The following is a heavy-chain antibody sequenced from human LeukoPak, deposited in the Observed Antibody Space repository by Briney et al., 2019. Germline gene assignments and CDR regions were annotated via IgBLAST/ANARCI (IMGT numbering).Heavy chain of an antibody. D-gene: IGHD6-6*01. J-gene: IGHJ2*01. CDR3: ARAPYSSSTHWYFDL. CDR2: INHSGST. CDR1: GGSFSGYY. Sequence: SETLSLTCAVYGGSFSGYYWSWIRQPPGKGLEWIWEINHSGSTNYNPSLKSRVTISVDTSKNQFSLKLSSVTAADTAVYYCARAPYSSSTHWYFDLWGRGTLVTVSS. V-gene: IGHV4-34*01.